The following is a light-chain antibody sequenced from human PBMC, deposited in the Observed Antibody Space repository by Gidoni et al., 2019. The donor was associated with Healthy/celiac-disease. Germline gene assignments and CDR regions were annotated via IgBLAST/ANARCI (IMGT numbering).Light chain of an antibody. V-gene: IGKV3-11*01. J-gene: IGKJ4*01. CDR2: DAS. CDR1: QSVSSY. Sequence: EIVLTQSPATLSLSPGERATLSCRASQSVSSYLACYQQKPGQAPRLLIYDASNRATGIPARFSGSGSGTDFTLTISSLEPEYFAVYYCQQRSNWPPVLTFGGGTKVEIK. CDR3: QQRSNWPPVLT.